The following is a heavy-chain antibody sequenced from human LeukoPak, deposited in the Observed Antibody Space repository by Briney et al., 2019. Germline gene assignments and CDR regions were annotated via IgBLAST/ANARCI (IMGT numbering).Heavy chain of an antibody. Sequence: ASVKVSCEASGYTFTSYGISWVRQAPGQGLEWMGWISAYNGNTNYAQRLQGRVTMTTDTSTSTAHMELRSLRSDDTAVYYCARLNFGSEDYWGQGTLVTVSS. D-gene: IGHD3-10*01. V-gene: IGHV1-18*01. CDR3: ARLNFGSEDY. CDR1: GYTFTSYG. CDR2: ISAYNGNT. J-gene: IGHJ4*02.